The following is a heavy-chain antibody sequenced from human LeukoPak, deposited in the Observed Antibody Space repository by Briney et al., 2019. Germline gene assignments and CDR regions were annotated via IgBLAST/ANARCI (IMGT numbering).Heavy chain of an antibody. CDR2: IRYDGSNK. Sequence: GGSLRLSCAASRFTFSSYGMHWVRQAPGKGLEWVAFIRYDGSNKYYADSVKGRFTIYRDNSKNTLYLQMNSLRAEDTAVYYCAKDRIGLRSFVSYMDVWGKGTTVTVSS. J-gene: IGHJ6*03. D-gene: IGHD3-3*01. CDR3: AKDRIGLRSFVSYMDV. CDR1: RFTFSSYG. V-gene: IGHV3-30*02.